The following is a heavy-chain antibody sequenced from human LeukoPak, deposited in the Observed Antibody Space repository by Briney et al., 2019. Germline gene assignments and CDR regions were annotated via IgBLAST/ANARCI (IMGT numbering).Heavy chain of an antibody. CDR2: INWNGGST. CDR3: ARDRGYYYDSSGDGYFDY. D-gene: IGHD3-22*01. CDR1: GFTFDDYG. J-gene: IGHJ4*02. V-gene: IGHV3-20*04. Sequence: RGSLRLSCAASGFTFDDYGMSWVRQAPGKGLEWVSGINWNGGSTGYADSVKGRFTISRDNAKNSLYLQMNSLRAEDTALYYCARDRGYYYDSSGDGYFDYWGQGTLVTVSS.